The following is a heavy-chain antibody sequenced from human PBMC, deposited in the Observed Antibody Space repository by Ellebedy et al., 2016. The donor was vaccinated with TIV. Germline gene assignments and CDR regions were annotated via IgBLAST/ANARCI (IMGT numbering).Heavy chain of an antibody. CDR3: ARLQLWLPALYNFAY. V-gene: IGHV4-59*01. CDR1: GGSISGYY. D-gene: IGHD5-18*01. CDR2: IYYSGST. J-gene: IGHJ4*02. Sequence: MPSETLSLTCTVSGGSISGYYWSWIRQPPGKGLEWIGYIYYSGSTNYNPSLKSRVTISVDTSKNQFSLKLNSVTAADTAVYYCARLQLWLPALYNFAYWGQGTLVTVSS.